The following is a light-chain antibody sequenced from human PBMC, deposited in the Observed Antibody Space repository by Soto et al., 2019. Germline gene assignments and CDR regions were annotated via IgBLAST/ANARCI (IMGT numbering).Light chain of an antibody. CDR2: EVS. Sequence: QSALTQPASVSGSPGQSITISCTGTSSDVGGYNYDSWYQQHPGKAPKLMIYEVSNRPSGVSNRFSGSKSGNTASLTISGLQAEDEADYYCSSYTSSRTNVVFGGGTKLTVL. CDR1: SSDVGGYNY. J-gene: IGLJ2*01. CDR3: SSYTSSRTNVV. V-gene: IGLV2-14*01.